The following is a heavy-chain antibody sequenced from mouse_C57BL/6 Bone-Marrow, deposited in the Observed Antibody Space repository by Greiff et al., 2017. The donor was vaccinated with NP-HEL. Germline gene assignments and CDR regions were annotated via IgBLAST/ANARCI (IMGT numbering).Heavy chain of an antibody. Sequence: VKLQQPGAELVKPGASVKMSCKASGYTFTSYWITWVKQRPGQGLEWIGDIYPGRGSTNYNEKFKSKATLTVDTSSSTAYMQLSSLTSEDSAVYYCARWYYGSRDWYFDVWGTGTTVTVSS. V-gene: IGHV1-55*01. CDR2: IYPGRGST. J-gene: IGHJ1*03. CDR1: GYTFTSYW. CDR3: ARWYYGSRDWYFDV. D-gene: IGHD1-1*01.